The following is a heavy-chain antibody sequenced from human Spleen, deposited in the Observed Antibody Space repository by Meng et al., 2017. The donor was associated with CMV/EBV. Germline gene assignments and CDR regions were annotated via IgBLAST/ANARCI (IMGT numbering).Heavy chain of an antibody. CDR1: GFTFSDYY. D-gene: IGHD4-11*01. CDR2: ISSSGSTI. V-gene: IGHV3-11*04. CDR3: ARMGYSNYFPYYYGMDV. Sequence: GESLKISCAASGFTFSDYYMSWIRQAPGKGLEWVSYISSSGSTIYYADSVKGRFTISRDNSKNTLYLQMNSLRAEDTAVYYCARMGYSNYFPYYYGMDVWGQGTTVTVSS. J-gene: IGHJ6*02.